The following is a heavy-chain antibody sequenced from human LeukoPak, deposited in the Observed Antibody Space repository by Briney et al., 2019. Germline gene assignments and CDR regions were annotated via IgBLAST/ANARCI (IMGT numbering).Heavy chain of an antibody. CDR1: GYTFTGYY. J-gene: IGHJ4*02. Sequence: ASVKVSCKASGYTFTGYYMHWVRQAPGQGLEWMGWINPNNGGTSYAQKFQGRVTMTRDTSITTAYMELPSLTSDDTAVYYCARGYSSPVPNFDYGAQGPLATV. D-gene: IGHD6-13*01. V-gene: IGHV1-2*02. CDR3: ARGYSSPVPNFDY. CDR2: INPNNGGT.